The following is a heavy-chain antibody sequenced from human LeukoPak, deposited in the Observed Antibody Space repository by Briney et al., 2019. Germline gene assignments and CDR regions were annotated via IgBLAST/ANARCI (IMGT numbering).Heavy chain of an antibody. D-gene: IGHD2-15*01. Sequence: GGSLRLSCAASGFTFSDYYMSWIRQAPGKGLEGVSYISSSGSTIYYADSVKGRFTISRDNAKNSLYLQMNSLRAEDTAVYYCAREDIVGFYYMDVWGKGTTVTISS. CDR2: ISSSGSTI. CDR1: GFTFSDYY. V-gene: IGHV3-11*01. J-gene: IGHJ6*03. CDR3: AREDIVGFYYMDV.